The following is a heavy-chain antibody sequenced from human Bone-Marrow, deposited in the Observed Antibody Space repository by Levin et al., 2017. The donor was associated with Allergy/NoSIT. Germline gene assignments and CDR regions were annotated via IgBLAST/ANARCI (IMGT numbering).Heavy chain of an antibody. CDR3: ARVSNYYTSRTYRDYYAMDV. V-gene: IGHV4-31*03. CDR2: ISYSGST. J-gene: IGHJ6*02. Sequence: SQTLSLTCNVSGGSISSGGYYWSWIRQHPGKGLEWIGYISYSGSTYNSPSLESRVTISVDTSKNQFSLKLSSVTAADTAVYFCARVSNYYTSRTYRDYYAMDVWGQGTTVTVSS. CDR1: GGSISSGGYY. D-gene: IGHD3-10*01.